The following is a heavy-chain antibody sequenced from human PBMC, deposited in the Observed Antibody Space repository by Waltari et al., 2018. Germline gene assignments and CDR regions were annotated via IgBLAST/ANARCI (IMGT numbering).Heavy chain of an antibody. J-gene: IGHJ4*02. D-gene: IGHD2-8*02. CDR2: ISDDVSNK. V-gene: IGHV3-30-3*01. CDR1: GFTFSSYA. Sequence: VQLVESGGGVVQPGRSLRPSCAASGFTFSSYAMPWVRQAPGKGLDWVAVISDDVSNKYYADSGKGRFNIARDNSKNTQYLQMNSLRAEDTAGYYCARDEGPLVTWGQGTLVTVSS. CDR3: ARDEGPLVT.